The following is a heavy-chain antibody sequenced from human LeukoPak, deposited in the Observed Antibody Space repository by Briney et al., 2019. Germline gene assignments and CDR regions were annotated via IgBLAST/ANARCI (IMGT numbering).Heavy chain of an antibody. CDR3: AKDQPATVDY. D-gene: IGHD2-2*01. V-gene: IGHV3-53*01. CDR1: GFTVSSNY. CDR2: IYSGGST. J-gene: IGHJ4*02. Sequence: TGGSLRLSCAASGFTVSSNYMSWVRQAPGKGLEWVSVIYSGGSTYYADSVKGRFTISRDNSKNTLYLQMNSLRAEDTAVYYCAKDQPATVDYWGQGTLVTVSS.